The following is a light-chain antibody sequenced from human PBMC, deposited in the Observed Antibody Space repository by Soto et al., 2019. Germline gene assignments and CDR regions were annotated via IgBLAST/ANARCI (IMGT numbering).Light chain of an antibody. Sequence: DVVMTQSPLSLPVTLGQPASISCRSSQSLVSSDGNTYLNWFHQRPGQSPRRLIYKVSNRDSGVPDRFSGSGLGTDFTLKISRVEAEDVGVYYCMQGTHWPRTFGQGTKVEIK. CDR1: QSLVSSDGNTY. CDR3: MQGTHWPRT. J-gene: IGKJ1*01. CDR2: KVS. V-gene: IGKV2-30*01.